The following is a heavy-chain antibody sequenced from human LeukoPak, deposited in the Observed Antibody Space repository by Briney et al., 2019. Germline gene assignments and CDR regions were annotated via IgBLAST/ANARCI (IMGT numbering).Heavy chain of an antibody. CDR3: AREAENYGLPFDI. Sequence: LAGGSLRLSCAASGFTVSSNYMSWIRQAPGKGLEWVSLIYSGGSTYYADSVKGRFTISRDNTKNTLYLQMNSLRAEDTAVYYCAREAENYGLPFDIWGQGTMVTVSS. CDR2: IYSGGST. CDR1: GFTVSSNY. V-gene: IGHV3-66*01. J-gene: IGHJ3*02. D-gene: IGHD3-10*01.